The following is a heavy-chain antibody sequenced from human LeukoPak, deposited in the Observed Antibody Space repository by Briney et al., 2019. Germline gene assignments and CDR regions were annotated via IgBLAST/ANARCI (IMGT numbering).Heavy chain of an antibody. CDR3: AKVDDSSGYSFDY. CDR2: IYSGGST. CDR1: GFTVSSNY. Sequence: GGSLRLSCAASGFTVSSNYMSWVRQAPGKGLEWVSVIYSGGSTYYADSVKGRFTISRDNSKNTLYLQMNSPRAEDTAVYYCAKVDDSSGYSFDYWGQGTLVTVSS. V-gene: IGHV3-53*01. J-gene: IGHJ4*02. D-gene: IGHD3-22*01.